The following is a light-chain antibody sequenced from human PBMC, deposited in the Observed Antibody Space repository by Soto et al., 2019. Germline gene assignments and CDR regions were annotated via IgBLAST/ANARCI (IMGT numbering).Light chain of an antibody. Sequence: DIQMTQSPSSLSASVGDRVTITCRASQSITTYLNWYQQKPGKVPKLIMYWASTRKSGVPDRFSGGGSGTDFTLTISSLQAEDVAVYYCQQYHSDPITFGQGTRLEIK. CDR3: QQYHSDPIT. CDR2: WAS. J-gene: IGKJ5*01. V-gene: IGKV1-27*01. CDR1: QSITTY.